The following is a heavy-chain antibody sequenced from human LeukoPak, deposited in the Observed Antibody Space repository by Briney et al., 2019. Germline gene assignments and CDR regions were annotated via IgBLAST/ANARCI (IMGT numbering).Heavy chain of an antibody. CDR2: ISGSGGST. D-gene: IGHD1-14*01. CDR3: AREAVSRRTPYWYFDL. V-gene: IGHV3-23*01. CDR1: GFTFSSYA. Sequence: GGSLRLSCAASGFTFSSYAMSWVRQAPGKGLEWVSAISGSGGSTYYADSVKGRFTISRDNSKNTLYLQMNSLRAEDTAVYFCAREAVSRRTPYWYFDLWGRGTLVTVS. J-gene: IGHJ2*01.